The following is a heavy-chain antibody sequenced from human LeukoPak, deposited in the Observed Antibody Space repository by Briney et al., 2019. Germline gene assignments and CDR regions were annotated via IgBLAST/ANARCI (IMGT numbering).Heavy chain of an antibody. CDR2: ISGSGGST. CDR3: AKMGEQLVLSYFDY. J-gene: IGHJ4*02. D-gene: IGHD6-6*01. V-gene: IGHV3-23*01. CDR1: GFTFSSYA. Sequence: PGGSLRLSCAASGFTFSSYAMTWVRQAPGKGLEWVSAISGSGGSTYYADSVKGRFTISRDNSKNTLYLQMNSLRAEDTAVYYRAKMGEQLVLSYFDYWGQGTLVTVSS.